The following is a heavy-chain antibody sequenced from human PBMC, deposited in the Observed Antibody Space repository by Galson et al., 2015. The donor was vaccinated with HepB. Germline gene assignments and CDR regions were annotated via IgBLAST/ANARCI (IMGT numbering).Heavy chain of an antibody. Sequence: SVKVSCKASGYTFTSYYMHWVRQAPGQGLEWMGIINPSGGSTSYAQKFQGRVTMTRDTSTNTVYMELSSLRSEDTAVYYCARDGYGGNAIDYWGQGTLVTVSS. CDR1: GYTFTSYY. D-gene: IGHD4-23*01. J-gene: IGHJ4*02. CDR3: ARDGYGGNAIDY. CDR2: INPSGGST. V-gene: IGHV1-46*03.